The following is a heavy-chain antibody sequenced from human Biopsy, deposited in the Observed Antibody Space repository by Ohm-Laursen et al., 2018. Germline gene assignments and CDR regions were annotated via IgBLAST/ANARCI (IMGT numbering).Heavy chain of an antibody. J-gene: IGHJ4*02. Sequence: SDTLSLTCTVTDKSINKYYWSWLRQPAGKGLEYIRRILFSGDTNPDYNPSLKSRVTMSVDTSKNQFSLRLSSVTAADTAVYYCASLGRYCSGENCYGIDYWGQGTLVTVSS. CDR2: ILFSGDT. V-gene: IGHV4-4*07. CDR3: ASLGRYCSGENCYGIDY. D-gene: IGHD2-15*01. CDR1: DKSINKYY.